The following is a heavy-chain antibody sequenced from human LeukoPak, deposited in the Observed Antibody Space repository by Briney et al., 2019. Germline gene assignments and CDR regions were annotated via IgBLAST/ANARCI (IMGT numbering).Heavy chain of an antibody. Sequence: PGGSLRLSCAASGFTFSSYAMHWVRQAPGKGLEWVAVISYDGSNKYYADSVKGRFTISRDNFKNTLYLQMNSLRAEDTAVYYCASAYSYVNYWGQGTLVTVSS. CDR2: ISYDGSNK. CDR3: ASAYSYVNY. V-gene: IGHV3-30-3*01. CDR1: GFTFSSYA. J-gene: IGHJ4*02. D-gene: IGHD5-18*01.